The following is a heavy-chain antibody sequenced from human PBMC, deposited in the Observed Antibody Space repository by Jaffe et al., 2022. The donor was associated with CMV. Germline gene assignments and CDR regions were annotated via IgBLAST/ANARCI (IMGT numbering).Heavy chain of an antibody. CDR1: GFTFSSYG. V-gene: IGHV3-30*18. J-gene: IGHJ4*02. CDR2: ISYDGSNK. D-gene: IGHD4-17*01. CDR3: AKASVMTTVTTEFDY. Sequence: QVQLVESGGGVVQPGRSLRLSCAASGFTFSSYGMHWVRQAPGKGLEWVAVISYDGSNKYYADSVKGRFTISRDNSKNTLYLQMNSLRAEDTAVYYCAKASVMTTVTTEFDYWGQGTLVTVSS.